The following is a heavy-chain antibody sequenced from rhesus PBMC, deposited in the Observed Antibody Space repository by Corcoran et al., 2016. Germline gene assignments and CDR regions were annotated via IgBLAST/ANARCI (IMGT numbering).Heavy chain of an antibody. V-gene: IGHV4S7*01. Sequence: QVQLQESGPGLVKPSETLSLTCAVSGGSISDSYYWNWLRQPPGKGLEWIGNIYSSSGSNYYNPSLKSRVTISKDTSKNQFSLKLSSVTAADTTVYYCARDTWNVALFDYWGQGVLVTVSS. CDR2: IYSSSGSN. CDR1: GGSISDSYY. CDR3: ARDTWNVALFDY. D-gene: IGHD1-38*01. J-gene: IGHJ4*01.